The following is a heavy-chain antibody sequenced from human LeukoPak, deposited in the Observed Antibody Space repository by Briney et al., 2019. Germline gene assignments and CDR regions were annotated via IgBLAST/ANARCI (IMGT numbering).Heavy chain of an antibody. V-gene: IGHV1-8*01. Sequence: ASVKVSCKASGYTFTSYDINWVRQATGQGLEWMGWMNPNSGNTGYAQKFQGRVTMTRNTSISTAYMELSSLRSEDTAVYYCARGRNWNDWGLFDYWGQGTLVTVSS. CDR3: ARGRNWNDWGLFDY. J-gene: IGHJ4*02. CDR1: GYTFTSYD. CDR2: MNPNSGNT. D-gene: IGHD1-20*01.